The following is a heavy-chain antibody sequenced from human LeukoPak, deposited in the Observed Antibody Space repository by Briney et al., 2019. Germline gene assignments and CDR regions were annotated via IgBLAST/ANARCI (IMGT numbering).Heavy chain of an antibody. CDR2: ISYSGST. J-gene: IGHJ6*02. CDR3: ARHSLVESSRYNDYYYYGMDV. V-gene: IGHV4-59*08. CDR1: GGSISRSF. D-gene: IGHD6-13*01. Sequence: PSETLSLTCTVSGGSISRSFWSWIRQPPGKGLEWIGFISYSGSTNYNPSLRSRVTISIDTSNHHFSLKLSPVTAADTAVYYCARHSLVESSRYNDYYYYGMDVWGQGTTVTVSS.